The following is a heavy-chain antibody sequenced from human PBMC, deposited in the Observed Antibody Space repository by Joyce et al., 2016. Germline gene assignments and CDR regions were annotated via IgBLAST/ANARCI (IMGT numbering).Heavy chain of an antibody. D-gene: IGHD3-10*01. Sequence: QVQLQESGPALVTPSQTLSLTCTVSGGSISSGGYHWTWIRHNPEKGLEYIGYLISRGFTFYNPSLKSRATISIDTSKNHFSLRLSSGSAADTAVYYCVRDAHPGSYSRKDTFDIWGQGTTVTVSS. CDR1: GGSISSGGYH. V-gene: IGHV4-31*03. J-gene: IGHJ3*02. CDR3: VRDAHPGSYSRKDTFDI. CDR2: LISRGFT.